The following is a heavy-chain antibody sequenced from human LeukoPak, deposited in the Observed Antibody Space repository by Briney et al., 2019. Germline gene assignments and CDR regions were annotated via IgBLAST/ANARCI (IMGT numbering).Heavy chain of an antibody. CDR2: IYTSGST. J-gene: IGHJ3*02. Sequence: SQTLSLTCTVSGGSISSGSYYWSWIRQPAGKGLEWIGRIYTSGSTNYNPSLKSRVTISVDTSKNQFSLKLSSVTAADTAVYYCARGTMTDAFVIWGQGTMVTVSS. CDR1: GGSISSGSYY. CDR3: ARGTMTDAFVI. D-gene: IGHD3-22*01. V-gene: IGHV4-61*02.